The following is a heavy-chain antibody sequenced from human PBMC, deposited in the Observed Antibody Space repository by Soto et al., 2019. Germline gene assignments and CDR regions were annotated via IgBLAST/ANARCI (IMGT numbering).Heavy chain of an antibody. V-gene: IGHV4-61*03. D-gene: IGHD2-15*01. CDR1: GGSVSSGSYY. CDR3: ARGDCSGGSCYSKDY. J-gene: IGHJ4*02. CDR2: IYYSGST. Sequence: QVQLQESGPGLVKPSETLSLTCTVSGGSVSSGSYYWSWIRQPPGKGLEWIGYIYYSGSTNYNPSLKSRVTISVDTSKNHFSLKLSSVTAADTAVYYCARGDCSGGSCYSKDYWGQGTLVTVSS.